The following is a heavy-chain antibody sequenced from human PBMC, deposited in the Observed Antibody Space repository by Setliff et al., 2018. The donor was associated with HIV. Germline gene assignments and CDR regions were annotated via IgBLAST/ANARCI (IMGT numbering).Heavy chain of an antibody. J-gene: IGHJ4*02. V-gene: IGHV3-23*01. CDR3: TKVGYCSSASCYASDY. D-gene: IGHD2-2*01. CDR1: GFTFSSYA. CDR2: ISGSGGSA. Sequence: GGSLRLSCAASGFTFSSYAMSWVRQAPGKGLEWVSAISGSGGSAYYADSVKGRFTISRDNAKNSLYLQMNSLRAEDTAVYYCTKVGYCSSASCYASDYWGQGTLVTVSS.